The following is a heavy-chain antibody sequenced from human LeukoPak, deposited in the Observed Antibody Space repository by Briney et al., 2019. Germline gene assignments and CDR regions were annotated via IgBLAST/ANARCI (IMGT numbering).Heavy chain of an antibody. CDR2: ISYDGSNK. J-gene: IGHJ6*02. Sequence: PGGSLRLSCAASGFTFSSYGMHWGRQAPGKGLEWVAVISYDGSNKYYADSVQVRFTISRDNSKNTLYLQMNSLRAEDTAVYYCAKAEGGYYYYGMDVWGQGTTVTVSS. V-gene: IGHV3-30*18. CDR1: GFTFSSYG. CDR3: AKAEGGYYYYGMDV. D-gene: IGHD1-14*01.